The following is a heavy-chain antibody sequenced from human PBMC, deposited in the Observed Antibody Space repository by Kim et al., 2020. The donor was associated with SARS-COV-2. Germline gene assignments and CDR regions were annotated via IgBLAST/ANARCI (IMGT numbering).Heavy chain of an antibody. J-gene: IGHJ6*03. D-gene: IGHD2-15*01. V-gene: IGHV4-34*01. CDR3: ARFRWEVVLVVIAPYYYY. Sequence: SETLSLTCAVYGGSFSGYYWSWIRQPPGKGLEWIGEINHSGSTNYNPSLKSRVTISVDTSKNQFSLKLSSVTAADTAVYYCARFRWEVVLVVIAPYYYY. CDR1: GGSFSGYY. CDR2: INHSGST.